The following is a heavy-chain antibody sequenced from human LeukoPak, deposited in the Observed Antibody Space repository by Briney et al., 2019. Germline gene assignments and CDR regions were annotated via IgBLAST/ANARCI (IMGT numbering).Heavy chain of an antibody. CDR3: ARGIQLWYTIHYFDY. CDR2: IIPIFGTA. V-gene: IGHV1-69*13. Sequence: GASVKVSCKASGYTFTSYYMHWVRQAPGQGLEWMGGIIPIFGTANYAQKFQGRVTITADESTSTAYMELSSLRSEDTAVYYCARGIQLWYTIHYFDYWGQGTLVTVSS. D-gene: IGHD5-18*01. CDR1: GYTFTSYY. J-gene: IGHJ4*02.